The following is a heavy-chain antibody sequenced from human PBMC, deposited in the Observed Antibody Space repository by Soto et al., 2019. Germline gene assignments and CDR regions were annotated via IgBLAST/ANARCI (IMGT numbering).Heavy chain of an antibody. CDR3: ARGRSPPRDMIFGVVKFGSYYYYYYMDV. Sequence: ASVKVSCKASGYTFTSYDINWVRQATGQGLEWMGWMNPNSDNTGYAQKLQGRVTMTRNTSISTAYMELSSLRSEDTAVYYCARGRSPPRDMIFGVVKFGSYYYYYYMDVWGKGTTVTVSS. J-gene: IGHJ6*03. V-gene: IGHV1-8*01. D-gene: IGHD3-3*01. CDR2: MNPNSDNT. CDR1: GYTFTSYD.